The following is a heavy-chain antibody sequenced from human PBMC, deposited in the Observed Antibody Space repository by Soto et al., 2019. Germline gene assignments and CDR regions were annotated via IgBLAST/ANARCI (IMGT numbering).Heavy chain of an antibody. Sequence: QVQLVESGGGVVQPGRSLRLSCAASGFTFSSYGMHWVRQAPGKGLGWVAVIWYDGSNKYYADSVKGRFTISRDNSKNTLYLQMNSLRAEDTAVYYCARDLFLGELSLWDYWGQGTLVTVSS. CDR1: GFTFSSYG. CDR2: IWYDGSNK. CDR3: ARDLFLGELSLWDY. J-gene: IGHJ4*02. D-gene: IGHD3-16*02. V-gene: IGHV3-33*01.